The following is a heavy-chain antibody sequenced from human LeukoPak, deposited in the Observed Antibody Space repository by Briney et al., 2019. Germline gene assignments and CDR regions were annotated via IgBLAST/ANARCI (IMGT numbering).Heavy chain of an antibody. J-gene: IGHJ4*02. CDR3: AREGLETAFDY. Sequence: ASVKVSCKASGYTFTGYYMHWVRQAPGQGLEWMGWINPNSGGTNYAQKFQGWVTMTRDTSISTAYMERSRLRSDYTAVYYCAREGLETAFDYWGQGTLVTVSS. V-gene: IGHV1-2*04. CDR2: INPNSGGT. D-gene: IGHD2-21*02. CDR1: GYTFTGYY.